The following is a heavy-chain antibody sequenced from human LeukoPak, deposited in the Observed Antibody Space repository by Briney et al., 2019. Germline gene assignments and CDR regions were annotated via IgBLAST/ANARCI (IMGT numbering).Heavy chain of an antibody. D-gene: IGHD5-18*01. CDR1: GYNFISNW. V-gene: IGHV5-51*01. Sequence: GESLKISCKGSGYNFISNWIGWVRQMPGKGLEWLGIVYPGDSDTRYSPSFQGQVTISADKSISIAYLQWSSLKASDTAMSYCARVGDTAMVDYFDYWGQGTLVTVSS. J-gene: IGHJ4*02. CDR3: ARVGDTAMVDYFDY. CDR2: VYPGDSDT.